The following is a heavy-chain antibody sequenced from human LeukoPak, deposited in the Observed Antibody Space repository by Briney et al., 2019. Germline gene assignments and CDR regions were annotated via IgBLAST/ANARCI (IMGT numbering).Heavy chain of an antibody. CDR3: ARARRLVRSSTSCFDY. J-gene: IGHJ4*02. CDR1: GGSFSGYY. CDR2: INHSGST. D-gene: IGHD2-2*01. Sequence: SETLSLXCAVYGGSFSGYYWSWIRQPPGKGLEWIGEINHSGSTNYNPSLKSRVTISVDTSKNQFSLKLSSVTAADTAVYYCARARRLVRSSTSCFDYWGQGTLVTVSS. V-gene: IGHV4-34*01.